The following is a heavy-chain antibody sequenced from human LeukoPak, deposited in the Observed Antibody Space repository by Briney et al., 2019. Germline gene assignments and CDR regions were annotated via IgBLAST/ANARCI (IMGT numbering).Heavy chain of an antibody. CDR1: GGSISSGDYY. Sequence: NPSQTLSLTCTVSGGSISSGDYYWSWIRQPPGKSLEWIGYIYYSGSTYYNPSLKSRVTISVDTSKNQFSLKLSSVTAADTAVYYCASFNRPCGYSCGYGDYWGQGTLVTVSS. CDR3: ASFNRPCGYSCGYGDY. J-gene: IGHJ4*02. CDR2: IYYSGST. V-gene: IGHV4-30-4*01. D-gene: IGHD5-18*01.